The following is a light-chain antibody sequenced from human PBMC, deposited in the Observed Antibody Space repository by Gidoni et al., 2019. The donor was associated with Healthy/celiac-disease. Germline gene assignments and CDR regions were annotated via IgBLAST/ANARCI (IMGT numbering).Light chain of an antibody. V-gene: IGLV1-47*02. J-gene: IGLJ2*01. Sequence: QSVLTQPPSASGTPGQRVTISCSGSSSNIGSNYVYWYQQLPGTAPNLLIYSNNQRPSGVPARFSGSKSGTSASLAISGLRSEDEADYYCAAWDDSLSGRVFGGGTKLTVL. CDR1: SSNIGSNY. CDR2: SNN. CDR3: AAWDDSLSGRV.